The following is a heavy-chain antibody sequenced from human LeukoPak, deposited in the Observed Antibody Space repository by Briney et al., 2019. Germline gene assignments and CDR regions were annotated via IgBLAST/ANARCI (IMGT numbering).Heavy chain of an antibody. CDR2: ISGGGDVA. V-gene: IGHV3-23*01. CDR3: VRDFRSADY. CDR1: GFILSAYA. Sequence: GGSLRLSCIASGFILSAYAMGWVRQTPGKGLEWVSAISGGGDVAYYADSVRARFIISRDNARNTVYLQMNSLRVEDTAVYYCVRDFRSADYWGQGTLVTVSS. J-gene: IGHJ4*02.